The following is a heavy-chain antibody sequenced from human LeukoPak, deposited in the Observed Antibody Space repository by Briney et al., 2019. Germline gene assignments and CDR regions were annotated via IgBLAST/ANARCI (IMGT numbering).Heavy chain of an antibody. CDR3: ARQRVSSGSGIAHMDV. Sequence: SETLSLTCTVSGGSISSSSYYWGWTRQPPGKGLEWIGSIYYSGSTYYNPSLKSRVTISVDTSKNQFSLKLSSVTAADTAVYYCARQRVSSGSGIAHMDVWGKGTTVTISS. J-gene: IGHJ6*03. CDR1: GGSISSSSYY. CDR2: IYYSGST. D-gene: IGHD3-10*01. V-gene: IGHV4-39*01.